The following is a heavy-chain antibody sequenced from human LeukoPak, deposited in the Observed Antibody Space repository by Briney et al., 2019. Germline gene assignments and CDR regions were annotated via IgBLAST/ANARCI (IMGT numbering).Heavy chain of an antibody. CDR3: ARDKTGAHYYYYMDV. CDR1: GFTFSTYS. CDR2: ISGDSNYI. Sequence: GGSLRLSCAASGFTFSTYSGNWIRQAPGKGLEWVSSISGDSNYIFYADSVKGRFTISSDNAKNSLYLQMNSLRAEDTALYYCARDKTGAHYYYYMDVWGKGTTVTVSS. J-gene: IGHJ6*03. D-gene: IGHD1-14*01. V-gene: IGHV3-21*04.